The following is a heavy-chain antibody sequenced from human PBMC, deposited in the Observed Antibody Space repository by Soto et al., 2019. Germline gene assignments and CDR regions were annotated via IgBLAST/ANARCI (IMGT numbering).Heavy chain of an antibody. CDR2: IYYRGNT. D-gene: IGHD3-9*01. V-gene: IGHV4-39*01. Sequence: SSETLSLTCSVSGDSINSDNYYWGWIRQPPGKGLEWIGSIYYRGNTYYTPSLKTRVTISLDKSKSQFSLKLNSVTAADSAVYFCARLEGLATISYYFDYWGQGTLVTVSS. J-gene: IGHJ4*02. CDR3: ARLEGLATISYYFDY. CDR1: GDSINSDNYY.